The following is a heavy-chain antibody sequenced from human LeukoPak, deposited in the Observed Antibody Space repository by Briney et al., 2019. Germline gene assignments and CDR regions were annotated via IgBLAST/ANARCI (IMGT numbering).Heavy chain of an antibody. CDR2: VNQDGSEK. V-gene: IGHV3-7*01. CDR1: GFTFSTHW. Sequence: PGGSLRLSCAASGFTFSTHWMIWVRQAPGKGLEWVANVNQDGSEKQCVDSVKGRFTISRDNAKNSLYLQMNSLRAEDTAVYYCASGAGWIFDYWGQGTLVTVSS. CDR3: ASGAGWIFDY. J-gene: IGHJ4*02. D-gene: IGHD6-19*01.